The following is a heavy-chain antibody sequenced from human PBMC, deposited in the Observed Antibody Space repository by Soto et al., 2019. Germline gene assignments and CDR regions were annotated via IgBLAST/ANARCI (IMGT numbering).Heavy chain of an antibody. J-gene: IGHJ6*02. D-gene: IGHD6-6*01. Sequence: PGGSLRLSCAASGFTFSSYGMHWVRQAPGKGLERVAVISYDGSNKYYADSVKGRFTISRDNSKNTLYLQMNSLRDEDTAVYYCAKPQYSSSHYGMDVWGQGTTVTVS. CDR1: GFTFSSYG. V-gene: IGHV3-30*18. CDR2: ISYDGSNK. CDR3: AKPQYSSSHYGMDV.